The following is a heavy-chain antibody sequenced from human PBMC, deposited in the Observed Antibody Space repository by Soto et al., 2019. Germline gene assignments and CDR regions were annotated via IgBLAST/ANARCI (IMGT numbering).Heavy chain of an antibody. CDR1: GGSISSGDYY. Sequence: PSETLSLTCTVSGGSISSGDYYWSWIRQPPGKGLEWIGYIYYSGSTYYNPSLKSRVTISVDTSKNQFSLKLSSVTAADTAVYYCARGGVTTHAFDIWGQGTMVTVSS. V-gene: IGHV4-30-4*01. D-gene: IGHD4-17*01. CDR3: ARGGVTTHAFDI. CDR2: IYYSGST. J-gene: IGHJ3*02.